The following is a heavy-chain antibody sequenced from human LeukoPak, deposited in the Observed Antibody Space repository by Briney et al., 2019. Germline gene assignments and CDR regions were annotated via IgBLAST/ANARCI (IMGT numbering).Heavy chain of an antibody. Sequence: GGSLRLSCAASGFTFSNYDMSWVRQAPGKGLEWVSSISDSGGSTYYADSVEGRFTISRDNSKNTLYLQMTNLRAADTAVYYCAKDLSRAVAADWFDPWDQGSLVTVSS. CDR1: GFTFSNYD. CDR2: ISDSGGST. D-gene: IGHD6-19*01. J-gene: IGHJ5*02. CDR3: AKDLSRAVAADWFDP. V-gene: IGHV3-23*01.